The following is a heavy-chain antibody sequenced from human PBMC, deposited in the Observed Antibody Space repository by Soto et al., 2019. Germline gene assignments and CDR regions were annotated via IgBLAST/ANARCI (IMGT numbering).Heavy chain of an antibody. CDR3: ARDRGTGGYDSSFDY. D-gene: IGHD5-12*01. J-gene: IGHJ4*02. V-gene: IGHV3-33*01. Sequence: QVQLVESGGGVVQPGRSLRLSCAASGFTFSSYGMHWVRQAPGKGLEWVAVIWYDGSNKYYADSVKGRFTISRDNSKNTLYLQMNSLRAEDTAVYYCARDRGTGGYDSSFDYWGQGTLVTASS. CDR1: GFTFSSYG. CDR2: IWYDGSNK.